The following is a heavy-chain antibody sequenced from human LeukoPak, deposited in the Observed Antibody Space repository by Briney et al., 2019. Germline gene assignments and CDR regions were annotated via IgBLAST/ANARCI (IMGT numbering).Heavy chain of an antibody. CDR1: GFTFSRSA. D-gene: IGHD3-22*01. Sequence: GGSLRLSCAASGFTFSRSAMTWVRQGPGTGLEFVASIIYSGGATYYADSVKGRFTISRANSKNTLYLQMNSLSAEDTALYYCAKDGLYYDGSEHVYYFDSWGQGTLVTVSS. CDR2: IIYSGGAT. V-gene: IGHV3-23*01. J-gene: IGHJ4*02. CDR3: AKDGLYYDGSEHVYYFDS.